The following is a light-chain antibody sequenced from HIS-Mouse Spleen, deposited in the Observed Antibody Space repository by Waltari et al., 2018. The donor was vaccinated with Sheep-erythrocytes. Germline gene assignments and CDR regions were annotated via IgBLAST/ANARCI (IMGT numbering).Light chain of an antibody. V-gene: IGKV3-15*01. J-gene: IGKJ2*02. CDR3: QQYNNWPPGT. Sequence: ATLPCRASQSVSSNLAWYQQKPGQAPRLLIYGASTRATGIPARFSGSGSGTEFTLTISSMQSEDFAVYYCQQYNNWPPGTFGQGTKLEIK. CDR1: QSVSSN. CDR2: GAS.